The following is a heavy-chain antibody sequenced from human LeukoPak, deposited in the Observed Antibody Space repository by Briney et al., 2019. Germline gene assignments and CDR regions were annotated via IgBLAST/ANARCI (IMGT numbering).Heavy chain of an antibody. Sequence: GGSLRLSCAASGLTLSEYWMHWVRQAPGKGLEWVSAISGSGGSTYYADSVKGRFTISRDNSKNTLYLQMNSLRAEDTAVYYCAKDLGGSYPHDAFDIWGQGTMVTVSS. CDR1: GLTLSEYW. D-gene: IGHD1-26*01. V-gene: IGHV3-23*01. J-gene: IGHJ3*02. CDR2: ISGSGGST. CDR3: AKDLGGSYPHDAFDI.